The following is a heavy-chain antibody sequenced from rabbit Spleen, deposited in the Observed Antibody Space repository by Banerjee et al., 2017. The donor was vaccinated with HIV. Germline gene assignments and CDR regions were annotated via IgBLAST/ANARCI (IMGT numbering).Heavy chain of an antibody. CDR1: GFSFSSKAV. J-gene: IGHJ3*01. CDR2: INAVTGKA. CDR3: ARDGLGSWGYDL. Sequence: QEQLVESGGGLVKPEGSLKLSCTASGFSFSSKAVMCWVRQAPGKGLEWIACINAVTGKAVYASWAKGRFTFSKTSSTTVTLQVTSLTAADTATYFCARDGLGSWGYDLWGQGTLVTVS. D-gene: IGHD3-1*01. V-gene: IGHV1S45*01.